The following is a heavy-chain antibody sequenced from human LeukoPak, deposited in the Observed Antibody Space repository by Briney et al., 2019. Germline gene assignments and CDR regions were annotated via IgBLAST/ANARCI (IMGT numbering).Heavy chain of an antibody. V-gene: IGHV3-33*06. CDR3: AKDRDSSSWDHYFDY. Sequence: GGSLRLSCAASGFTFSSYGMHWVRQAPGKGLEWVAVIWYDGSNKYYADSVKGRFTISRDNSKNTLYLQMNSLRAEDTAVYYCAKDRDSSSWDHYFDYWGQGTLVTVSS. CDR2: IWYDGSNK. J-gene: IGHJ4*02. CDR1: GFTFSSYG. D-gene: IGHD6-13*01.